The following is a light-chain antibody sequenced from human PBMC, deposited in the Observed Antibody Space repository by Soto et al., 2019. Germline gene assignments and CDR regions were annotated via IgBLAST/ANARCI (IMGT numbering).Light chain of an antibody. V-gene: IGLV2-14*02. J-gene: IGLJ1*01. Sequence: QSALTQPASVSGSPGQPITISCTGTSSDVGSYNLVSWYQQHPGKAPKLMIYEGSKRPSGVSNRFSGSKSGNTASLTISGLQAEDEADYYCCSYASSSTLYVFGTGTKVTVL. CDR2: EGS. CDR3: CSYASSSTLYV. CDR1: SSDVGSYNL.